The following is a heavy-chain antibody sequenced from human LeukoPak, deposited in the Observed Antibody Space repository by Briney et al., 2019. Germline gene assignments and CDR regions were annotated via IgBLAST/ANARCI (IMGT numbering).Heavy chain of an antibody. Sequence: SETLSLTCAVYGGSFSGYYWSWIRQPPGKGLEWIGEINHSGSTNYNPSLKSRVTISVDTSKNQFSLKLSSVTAADTAVYYCGRVVYYMDVWGKGTTVTVSS. CDR3: GRVVYYMDV. CDR2: INHSGST. V-gene: IGHV4-34*01. J-gene: IGHJ6*03. CDR1: GGSFSGYY. D-gene: IGHD2-21*01.